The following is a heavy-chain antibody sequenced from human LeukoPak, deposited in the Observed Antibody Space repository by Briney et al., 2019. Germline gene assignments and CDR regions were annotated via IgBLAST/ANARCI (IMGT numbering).Heavy chain of an antibody. J-gene: IGHJ4*02. D-gene: IGHD3-22*01. V-gene: IGHV3-53*01. CDR3: AREYYDSSGPTPAYFDY. Sequence: QPGGSLRLSCAASGFTFSSYWMHWVRQAPGKGLEWVSVIYSGGSTYYADSVKGRFTISRDNSKNTLYLQMNSLRAEDTAVYYCAREYYDSSGPTPAYFDYWGQGTLVTVSS. CDR1: GFTFSSYW. CDR2: IYSGGST.